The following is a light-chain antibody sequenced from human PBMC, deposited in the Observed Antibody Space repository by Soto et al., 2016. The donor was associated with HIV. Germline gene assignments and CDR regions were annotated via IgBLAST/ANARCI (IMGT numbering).Light chain of an antibody. CDR1: NIGSKS. V-gene: IGLV3-21*03. CDR3: QVWDAGTDLVV. CDR2: DDS. J-gene: IGLJ2*01. Sequence: SYVLTQPPSVSVAPGKTARITCGGNNIGSKSVHWYQQKPGQAPILVLYDDSDRPSGIPERFSGSNSGNTATLSISRVEAGDEADYYCQVWDAGTDLVVFGGGTKLTVL.